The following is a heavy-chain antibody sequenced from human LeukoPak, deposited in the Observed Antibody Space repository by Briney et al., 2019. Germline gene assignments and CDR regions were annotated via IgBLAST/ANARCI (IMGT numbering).Heavy chain of an antibody. CDR1: GFTFSSYG. Sequence: GGSLRLSCAASGFTFSSYGMHWVRQAPGKGLEWVAVISYDGSNKYYADSVKGRFTISRDTSKSTLYLQMNSLRAEDTAVYYCAKTTIGYCSSTSCYYSPLDYWGQGTLVTVSS. J-gene: IGHJ4*02. D-gene: IGHD2-2*01. CDR3: AKTTIGYCSSTSCYYSPLDY. V-gene: IGHV3-30*18. CDR2: ISYDGSNK.